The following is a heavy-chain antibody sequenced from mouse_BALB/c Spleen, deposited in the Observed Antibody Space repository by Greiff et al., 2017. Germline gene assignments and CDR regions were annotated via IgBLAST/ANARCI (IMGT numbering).Heavy chain of an antibody. Sequence: EVKLQESGPGLVKPSQSLSLTCSVTGYSITSGYYWNWIRQFPGNKLEWMGYISYDGSNNYNPSLKNRISITRDTSKNQFFLKLNSVTTEDTATYYCARGLYGPSAYWGQGTLVTVSA. CDR2: ISYDGSN. V-gene: IGHV3-6*02. J-gene: IGHJ3*01. D-gene: IGHD1-1*02. CDR3: ARGLYGPSAY. CDR1: GYSITSGYY.